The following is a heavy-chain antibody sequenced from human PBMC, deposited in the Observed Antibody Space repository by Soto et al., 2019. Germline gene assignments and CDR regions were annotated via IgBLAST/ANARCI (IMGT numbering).Heavy chain of an antibody. Sequence: SETLSLTCAVSGDSISTDYWSWIRQSPGKGLEWIGFIYYGGSTNYNPSLKSRVTISVDTPKNQFSLKLSSVTAADTAVYYCAKNWNWGSLVHWGQGTLVTVSS. CDR2: IYYGGST. D-gene: IGHD7-27*01. CDR3: AKNWNWGSLVH. V-gene: IGHV4-59*08. CDR1: GDSISTDY. J-gene: IGHJ4*02.